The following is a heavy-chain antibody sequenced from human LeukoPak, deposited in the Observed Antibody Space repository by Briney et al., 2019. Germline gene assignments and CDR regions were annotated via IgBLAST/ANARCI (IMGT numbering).Heavy chain of an antibody. CDR1: GFTFSRYA. D-gene: IGHD5/OR15-5a*01. CDR3: AKRPHHDPLHYFDY. Sequence: PGGSLRLSCAASGFTFSRYAMSWVRQAPGKGLERVSAISGSGGTTYYADSVKGRFTISRDYSENTLHLQMNSLRADDTAVYYCAKRPHHDPLHYFDYWGQGTLVTVSS. V-gene: IGHV3-23*01. CDR2: ISGSGGTT. J-gene: IGHJ4*02.